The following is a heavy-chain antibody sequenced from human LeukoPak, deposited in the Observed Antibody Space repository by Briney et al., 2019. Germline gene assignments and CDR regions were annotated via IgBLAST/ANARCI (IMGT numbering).Heavy chain of an antibody. D-gene: IGHD4-11*01. Sequence: ASVKVSCKASGGTFSSYAISWLRQAPGQGLEWMGGIIPIFGTANYAQKFQGRVTITADESTSTAYMELSSLRSEDTAVYYCASHLLRDYSNYQYYFDYWGQGTLVTVSS. CDR1: GGTFSSYA. CDR3: ASHLLRDYSNYQYYFDY. J-gene: IGHJ4*02. V-gene: IGHV1-69*13. CDR2: IIPIFGTA.